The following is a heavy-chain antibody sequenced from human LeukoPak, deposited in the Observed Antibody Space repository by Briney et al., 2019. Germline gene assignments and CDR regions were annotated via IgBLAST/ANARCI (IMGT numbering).Heavy chain of an antibody. CDR1: GFTFSSYG. CDR3: AGSYYYYYGMDV. J-gene: IGHJ6*04. CDR2: IWYDGSNK. D-gene: IGHD1-26*01. Sequence: GGSLRLSCAASGFTFSSYGMHWVRQAPGKGLEWVAVIWYDGSNKYYADSVKGRFTISRDNAKNSLYLQMNSLRAEDTAVYYCAGSYYYYYGMDVWGKGTTVTVYS. V-gene: IGHV3-33*03.